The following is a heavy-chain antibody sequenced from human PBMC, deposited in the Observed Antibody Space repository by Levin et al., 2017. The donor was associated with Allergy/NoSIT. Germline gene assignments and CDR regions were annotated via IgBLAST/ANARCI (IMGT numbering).Heavy chain of an antibody. CDR2: IYSGGST. D-gene: IGHD5-18*01. CDR3: ARDSGGYSYGSAAFDI. J-gene: IGHJ3*02. V-gene: IGHV3-53*01. CDR1: GFTVSSNY. Sequence: ASVKVSCAASGFTVSSNYMSWVRQAPGKGLEWVSVIYSGGSTYYADSVKGRFTISRDNSKNTLYLQMNSLRAEDTAVYYCARDSGGYSYGSAAFDIWGQGTMVTVSS.